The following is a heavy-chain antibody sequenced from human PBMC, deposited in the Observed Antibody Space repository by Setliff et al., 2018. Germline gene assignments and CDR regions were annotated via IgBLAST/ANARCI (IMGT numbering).Heavy chain of an antibody. J-gene: IGHJ5*02. CDR1: GGSISSYY. CDR2: IDYSGST. V-gene: IGHV4-59*01. Sequence: SETLSLTCTVSGGSISSYYWSWIRQPPGKGLEWIGYIDYSGSTKYNPSLKSRVTISVDTSKNQFSLKLSPVTAADTAVYYCAREIHSAAYNWFDPWGQGTLVTVSS. D-gene: IGHD5-18*01. CDR3: AREIHSAAYNWFDP.